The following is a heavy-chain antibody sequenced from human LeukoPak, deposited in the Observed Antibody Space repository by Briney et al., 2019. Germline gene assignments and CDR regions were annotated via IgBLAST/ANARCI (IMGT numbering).Heavy chain of an antibody. Sequence: GASVKVSCKASGYTFTGYYMHWVRQAPGQGLEWMGWINPNSGGTNHAQKFQGRVTMTRDTSISTAYMELSRLRSDDTAVYYCARVNPVDSTSCYHYWGQGTLVTVSS. V-gene: IGHV1-2*02. CDR1: GYTFTGYY. D-gene: IGHD2-2*01. CDR3: ARVNPVDSTSCYHY. CDR2: INPNSGGT. J-gene: IGHJ4*02.